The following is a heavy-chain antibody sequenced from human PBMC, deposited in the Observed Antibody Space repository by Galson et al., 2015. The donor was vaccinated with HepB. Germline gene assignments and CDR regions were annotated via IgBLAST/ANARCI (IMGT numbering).Heavy chain of an antibody. CDR3: ARDYGSYSGGGWYSVAFDF. Sequence: SLRLSCAASGFTFDDYAMHWVRQAPGKGLEWMAVISSDGSIKHYADSVKGRFTISRDNSKNTLYLEMNSLRAEDAAVYYCARDYGSYSGGGWYSVAFDFWGRGTIVTVSS. D-gene: IGHD2-15*01. V-gene: IGHV3-30-3*01. CDR1: GFTFDDYA. J-gene: IGHJ3*01. CDR2: ISSDGSIK.